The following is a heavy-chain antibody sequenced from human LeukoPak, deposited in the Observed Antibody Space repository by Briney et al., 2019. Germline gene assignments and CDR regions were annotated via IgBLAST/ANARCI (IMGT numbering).Heavy chain of an antibody. D-gene: IGHD3-16*02. CDR3: ARGWFITFGGVIAHDAFDI. J-gene: IGHJ3*02. CDR1: GYTFTSYG. V-gene: IGHV1-8*02. Sequence: ASVKVSCKASGYTFTSYGINWVRQATGQGLEWMGWMNPNSGNTGYAQKFQGRVTMTRNTSISTAYMELSSLRSEDTAVYYCARGWFITFGGVIAHDAFDIWGQGTMVTVSS. CDR2: MNPNSGNT.